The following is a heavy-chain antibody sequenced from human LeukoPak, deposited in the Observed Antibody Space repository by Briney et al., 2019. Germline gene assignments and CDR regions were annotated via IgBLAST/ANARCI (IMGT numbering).Heavy chain of an antibody. CDR2: INPNSGGT. CDR3: ARVGSGYPGLYYFDY. D-gene: IGHD5-12*01. Sequence: ASVKVSCKASGYTFTGYYMHWVRQAPGQGLEWMGWINPNSGGTNYAQKFQGRVTMTRDTSISTAYMELSGLRSDDTAVYYCARVGSGYPGLYYFDYWGQGTLVTVSS. CDR1: GYTFTGYY. V-gene: IGHV1-2*02. J-gene: IGHJ4*02.